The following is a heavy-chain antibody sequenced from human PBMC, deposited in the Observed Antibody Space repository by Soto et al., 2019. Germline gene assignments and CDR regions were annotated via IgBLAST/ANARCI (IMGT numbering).Heavy chain of an antibody. CDR3: AKDQEGSGSHWLGYNYYGMDV. D-gene: IGHD3-10*01. J-gene: IGHJ6*02. CDR1: GFTISDYY. V-gene: IGHV3-11*01. CDR2: TSSVGTTT. Sequence: PGGSLRLSCEASGFTISDYYMSWIRQAPGKGLEWVSYTSSVGTTTYYADSVKGRFSISMDNAKNSLYLQMNSLRAEDMAVYFCAKDQEGSGSHWLGYNYYGMDVWGQGTTVTVSS.